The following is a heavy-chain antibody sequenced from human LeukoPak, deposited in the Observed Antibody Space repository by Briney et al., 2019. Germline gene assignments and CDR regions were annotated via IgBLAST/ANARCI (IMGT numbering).Heavy chain of an antibody. CDR1: GGSFSGYY. Sequence: ETLSLTCAVYGGSFSGYYWSWIRQPPGKGLEWVSSISSSSSYIYYADSVKGRFTISRDNAKNSLYLQMNSLRAEDTAVYYCARGGDYPNWFDPWGQGTLVTVSS. D-gene: IGHD4-17*01. J-gene: IGHJ5*02. V-gene: IGHV3-21*01. CDR3: ARGGDYPNWFDP. CDR2: ISSSSSYI.